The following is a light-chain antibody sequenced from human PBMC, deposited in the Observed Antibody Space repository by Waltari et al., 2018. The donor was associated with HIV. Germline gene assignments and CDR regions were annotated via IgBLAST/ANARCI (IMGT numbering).Light chain of an antibody. Sequence: DIPMSQSPSSLSESVGVIVRITCQASQDVAYYLKWYQHKPGEVPKLLIYDASHLETGVPSRFSGSGSGTDFTFTISNLQPEDFATYYCQQYQSLLTFGGGTKVEIK. CDR1: QDVAYY. CDR3: QQYQSLLT. J-gene: IGKJ4*01. V-gene: IGKV1-33*01. CDR2: DAS.